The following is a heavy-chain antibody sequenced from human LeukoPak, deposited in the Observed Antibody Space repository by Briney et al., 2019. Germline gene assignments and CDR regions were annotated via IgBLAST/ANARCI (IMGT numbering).Heavy chain of an antibody. CDR1: GDSVPSNSAA. J-gene: IGHJ2*01. CDR3: ARAPIGGWYFDL. D-gene: IGHD2-15*01. V-gene: IGHV6-1*01. Sequence: SQTLSLTFAISGDSVPSNSAAWNWLRQSPSRGLEWLGRTYYRSKCSNDYAVSVKSRITINPDTSQNQFSLQLNSLTPEDTAVYYCARAPIGGWYFDLWGRGTLVTVSS. CDR2: TYYRSKCSN.